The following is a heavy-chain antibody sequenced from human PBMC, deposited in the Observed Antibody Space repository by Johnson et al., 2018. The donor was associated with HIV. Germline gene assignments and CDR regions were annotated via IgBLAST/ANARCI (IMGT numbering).Heavy chain of an antibody. Sequence: QVQLVESGGGVVQSGRSLRLSCAASGFTFSSYGMHWVRQAPGKGLEWVAVISYDGSNKYYADSVKGRFTMSRDNAKNTLYLQMNSLRPEDTAVYYCARDGSTSCSDCFDAFDIWGQGTMVAVSS. CDR2: ISYDGSNK. CDR3: ARDGSTSCSDCFDAFDI. V-gene: IGHV3-30*03. J-gene: IGHJ3*02. CDR1: GFTFSSYG. D-gene: IGHD2-2*01.